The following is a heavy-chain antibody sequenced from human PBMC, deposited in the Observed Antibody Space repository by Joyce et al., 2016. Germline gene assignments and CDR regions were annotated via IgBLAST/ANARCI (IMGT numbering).Heavy chain of an antibody. CDR3: TTNALQYPVH. D-gene: IGHD4-11*01. CDR2: ILPKTADGTT. J-gene: IGHJ4*02. CDR1: GITFNTAW. V-gene: IGHV3-15*01. Sequence: EVQLVESGGGLVEPGGSLRLSCAASGITFNTAWMAWVRQAPGRGLEWVGRILPKTADGTTDYAAPVKGRFTISRDESRNTLYVQMNNLKPEDTAVYYCTTNALQYPVHWGQGTLVTVSS.